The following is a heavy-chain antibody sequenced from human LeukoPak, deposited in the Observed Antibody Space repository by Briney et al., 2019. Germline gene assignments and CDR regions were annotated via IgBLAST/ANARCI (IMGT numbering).Heavy chain of an antibody. CDR3: AADSNTYYYGSGSYYGLDY. CDR1: GFTFTSSA. CDR2: IFVGSGNT. J-gene: IGHJ4*02. V-gene: IGHV1-58*02. Sequence: SVKVSCKASGFTFTSSAMQWVQQARGQHLEWIGWIFVGSGNTNYAQKFQERVTITRDMSTSTAYMELSSLRSEDTAVYYCAADSNTYYYGSGSYYGLDYWGQGTLVTVSS. D-gene: IGHD3-10*01.